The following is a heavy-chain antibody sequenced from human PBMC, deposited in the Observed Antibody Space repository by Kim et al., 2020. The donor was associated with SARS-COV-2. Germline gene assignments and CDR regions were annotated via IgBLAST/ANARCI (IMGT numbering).Heavy chain of an antibody. CDR2: INSRGTDI. CDR1: AFSFSSYT. D-gene: IGHD2-2*01. J-gene: IGHJ5*02. Sequence: GGSLRLSCVVSAFSFSSYTMTWVRRAPGTGLEWVASINSRGTDIYYTDSLKGRCTISRDNTKNSLYLQIFSLRVEDTAVYYCARDAGYSNTWFSLDLWGQGTLVTVSS. V-gene: IGHV3-21*01. CDR3: ARDAGYSNTWFSLDL.